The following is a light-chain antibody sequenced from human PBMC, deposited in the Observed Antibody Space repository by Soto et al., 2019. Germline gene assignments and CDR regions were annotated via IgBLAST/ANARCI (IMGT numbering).Light chain of an antibody. CDR2: EVS. V-gene: IGLV2-14*01. J-gene: IGLJ1*01. CDR3: SSYTSSSTYV. CDR1: SSDVGGYNY. Sequence: QSALTQPASVSGSPGQSITISCTGTSSDVGGYNYVSWYQQHPGKAPKLMIYEVSTRPSGVSNRFSGSKSGNTASLTISGLQAEDEAVYYCSSYTSSSTYVFGTGTKLTVL.